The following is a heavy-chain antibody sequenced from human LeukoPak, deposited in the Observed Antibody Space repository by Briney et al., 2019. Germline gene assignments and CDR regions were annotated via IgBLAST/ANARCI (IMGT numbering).Heavy chain of an antibody. CDR3: ARYVEGGPVPNWFDP. Sequence: PSETLSLTCTVSGGSISSSSYYWGWIRQPPGKGLEWIGSIYYSGSTYYNPSLKSRVTISVDTSKNQFSLKLSSVTAADTAVYYCARYVEGGPVPNWFDPWGKGTLVTVSS. V-gene: IGHV4-39*01. J-gene: IGHJ5*02. D-gene: IGHD3-16*01. CDR2: IYYSGST. CDR1: GGSISSSSYY.